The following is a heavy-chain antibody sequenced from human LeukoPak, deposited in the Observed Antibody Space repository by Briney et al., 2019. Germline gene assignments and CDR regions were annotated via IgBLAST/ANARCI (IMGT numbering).Heavy chain of an antibody. J-gene: IGHJ4*01. CDR1: GFTFSSYS. V-gene: IGHV3-30*18. D-gene: IGHD2-15*01. CDR3: AKDRGYCSGGSCYYFDY. Sequence: PPGGSLRLSCAASGFTFSSYSMTWVRQAPGKGLEWVAVISYDGSNKYYADSVKGRFTISRDNSKNTLYLQMNSLRAEDTAVYYCAKDRGYCSGGSCYYFDYWGHGTLVTVSS. CDR2: ISYDGSNK.